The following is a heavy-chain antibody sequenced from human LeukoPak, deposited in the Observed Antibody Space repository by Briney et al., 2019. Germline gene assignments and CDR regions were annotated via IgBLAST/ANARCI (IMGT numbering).Heavy chain of an antibody. CDR1: GFTFSSYA. J-gene: IGHJ4*02. D-gene: IGHD6-13*01. CDR3: ARQQLVLSGVYFDY. CDR2: ISGSGGST. V-gene: IGHV3-23*01. Sequence: GGSLRLSCAASGFTFSSYAMSWVRQAPGKGLEWVSAISGSGGSTYYADSVKGRFTISRDNSKNTLYLQMNSLRAEDTAVYYCARQQLVLSGVYFDYWGQGTLVTVSS.